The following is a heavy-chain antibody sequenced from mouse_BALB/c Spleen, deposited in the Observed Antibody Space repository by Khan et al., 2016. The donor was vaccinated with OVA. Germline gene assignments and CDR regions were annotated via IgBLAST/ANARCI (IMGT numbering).Heavy chain of an antibody. CDR3: ARTDYYGSSYYFDY. V-gene: IGHV1S135*01. Sequence: VQLKQSGPELVKPGASVKVSCKASGYSFTDYNMFWVKQSHGKSLEWIGYIDPCNGGTSYNQKFKGKATLTVDKSSSTAFMHLSSLTSEDSAVFYCARTDYYGSSYYFDYWGQGTTLTVSS. CDR1: GYSFTDYN. J-gene: IGHJ2*01. CDR2: IDPCNGGT. D-gene: IGHD1-1*01.